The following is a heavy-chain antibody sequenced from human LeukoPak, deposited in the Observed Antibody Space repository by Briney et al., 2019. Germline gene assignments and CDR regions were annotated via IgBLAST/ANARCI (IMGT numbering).Heavy chain of an antibody. V-gene: IGHV1-69*13. J-gene: IGHJ6*03. CDR3: AHSPRPSYDFGPSYFYSYMDV. D-gene: IGHD2/OR15-2a*01. Sequence: ASVKVSCKASGGTIGNNVVNWVREAPGQGLEWMGGIIPMFDSAKYAQKFQGRVSFTADDSTATVYMELSSLRSEDTAVYYCAHSPRPSYDFGPSYFYSYMDVWGKGTTVTVSS. CDR1: GGTIGNNV. CDR2: IIPMFDSA.